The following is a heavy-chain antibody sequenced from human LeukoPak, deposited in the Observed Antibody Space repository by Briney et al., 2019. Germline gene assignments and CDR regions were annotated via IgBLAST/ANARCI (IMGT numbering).Heavy chain of an antibody. Sequence: PPETLSLTCAVYGGSFSGYYWSWIRQPPGKGLEWIGEINHSGSTNYNPSLKSRVTISVDTSKNQFSLKLSSVTAADTAVYYCARGPYYDFWSGYWVYWFDPWGQGTLVTVSS. V-gene: IGHV4-34*01. D-gene: IGHD3-3*01. CDR1: GGSFSGYY. CDR3: ARGPYYDFWSGYWVYWFDP. J-gene: IGHJ5*02. CDR2: INHSGST.